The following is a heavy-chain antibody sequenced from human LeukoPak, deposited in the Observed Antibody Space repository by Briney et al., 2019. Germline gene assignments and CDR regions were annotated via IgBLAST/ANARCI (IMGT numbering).Heavy chain of an antibody. J-gene: IGHJ6*03. CDR3: ARGEELLWFGESAHYYYYMDV. CDR2: IYHSGST. Sequence: SETLSLTCTVSGGSISSGGYYWSWIRQPPGKGLEWIGYIYHSGSTYYNPSLKSRVTISVDRSENQFSLKLSSVTAADTAVYYCARGEELLWFGESAHYYYYMDVWGKGTTVTVSS. D-gene: IGHD3-10*01. CDR1: GGSISSGGYY. V-gene: IGHV4-30-2*01.